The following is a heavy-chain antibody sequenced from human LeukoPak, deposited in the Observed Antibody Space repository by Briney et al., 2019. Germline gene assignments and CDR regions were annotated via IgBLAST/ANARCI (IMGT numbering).Heavy chain of an antibody. Sequence: GSSVTVSCKASGGTFISYAISWVRQAPGQGREGMGRIIPIYGTANYAQKFQGRVTITADKSTSTAYMELSRLRSEDTAVYYCARDLGYCSSTSCYNWFDPWGQGTLVTVSS. CDR2: IIPIYGTA. D-gene: IGHD2-2*01. J-gene: IGHJ5*02. CDR3: ARDLGYCSSTSCYNWFDP. CDR1: GGTFISYA. V-gene: IGHV1-69*06.